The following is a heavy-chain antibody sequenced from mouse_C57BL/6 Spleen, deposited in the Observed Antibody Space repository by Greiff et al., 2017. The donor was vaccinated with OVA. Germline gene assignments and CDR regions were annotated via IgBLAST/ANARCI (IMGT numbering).Heavy chain of an antibody. CDR3: SITTVVDWYFDD. CDR1: GYTFTNYW. J-gene: IGHJ1*03. CDR2: IYPGGGYT. V-gene: IGHV1-63*01. Sequence: VQLQQSGAELVRPGTSVKMSCTASGYTFTNYWIAWAKQRPGHGLEWIGDIYPGGGYTNYHEKFKGKATLTADKSSSTAYMQFSSLTSEDAAIDVYSITTVVDWYFDDWGKGTTVTVSS. D-gene: IGHD1-1*01.